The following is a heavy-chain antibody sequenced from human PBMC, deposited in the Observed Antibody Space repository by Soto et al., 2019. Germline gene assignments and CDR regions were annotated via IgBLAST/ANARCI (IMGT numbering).Heavy chain of an antibody. V-gene: IGHV3-23*01. Sequence: WGSLRLSCAASGSTFSSYAMSWVRQAPGKGLEWVSAISGSGGSTYYADSVKGRFTISRDNSKNTLYLQMNSLRAEDTAVYYCARSYYDFWSGYLDAFDIWGQGTMVTVSS. CDR1: GSTFSSYA. CDR2: ISGSGGST. CDR3: ARSYYDFWSGYLDAFDI. D-gene: IGHD3-3*01. J-gene: IGHJ3*02.